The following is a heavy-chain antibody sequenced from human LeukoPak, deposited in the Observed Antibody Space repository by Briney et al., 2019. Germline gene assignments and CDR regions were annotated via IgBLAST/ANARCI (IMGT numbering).Heavy chain of an antibody. CDR1: GFTFSNYN. V-gene: IGHV3-66*04. Sequence: GGSLRLSCAASGFTFSNYNMNWLRQAPGKGLEWVSVIYSGGSTYYADSEKGRFTISRDNSKNTLYLQMNSLRAEDTAVYYCARRGTTYRSYWGQGTLVTVSS. CDR2: IYSGGST. CDR3: ARRGTTYRSY. J-gene: IGHJ4*02. D-gene: IGHD3-16*01.